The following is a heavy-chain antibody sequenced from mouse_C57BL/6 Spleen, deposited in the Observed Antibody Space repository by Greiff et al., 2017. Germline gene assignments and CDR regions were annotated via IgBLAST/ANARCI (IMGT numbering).Heavy chain of an antibody. CDR1: ANSLISYY. CDR3: ARGEERGSSFSWFAY. CDR2: IYPGSGNT. V-gene: IGHV1-66*01. Sequence: QVQLQQSGPELVMPGASVQISSKVYANSLISYYIHWWKQRPGKGLEWIGWIYPGSGNTKYNEKFKGKATLTADTSSSTAYMQLSSLSSEDSAVYYCARGEERGSSFSWFAYWGQATLVTVSA. D-gene: IGHD1-1*01. J-gene: IGHJ3*01.